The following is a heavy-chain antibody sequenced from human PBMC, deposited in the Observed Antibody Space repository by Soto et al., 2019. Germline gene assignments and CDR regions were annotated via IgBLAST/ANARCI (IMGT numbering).Heavy chain of an antibody. CDR3: ARSSLGTTKAGYYDYYYYMDV. CDR2: IYHSGST. CDR1: SGSISSSNW. D-gene: IGHD6-19*01. V-gene: IGHV4-4*02. Sequence: PSETLSLTCAVSSGSISSSNWWSWVRQPPGKGLEWFGEIYHSGSTNYNPSLKSRVTISVDKSKNQFSLKLSSVTAADTAVYYCARSSLGTTKAGYYDYYYYMDVWGKGTTVTVSS. J-gene: IGHJ6*03.